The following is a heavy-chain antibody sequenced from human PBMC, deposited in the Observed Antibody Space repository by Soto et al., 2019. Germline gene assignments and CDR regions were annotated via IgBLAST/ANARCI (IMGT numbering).Heavy chain of an antibody. D-gene: IGHD3-22*01. Sequence: GGSLRLSCADSGFTFSSYAMSWVRQAPGKGLEWVSAISGSGGSTYYADSVKGRFTISRDNSKNTLYLQMNSLRAEDTAVYYRAKEGPDYYDSSGYYYPWGQGTLVTVSS. CDR2: ISGSGGST. J-gene: IGHJ5*02. CDR3: AKEGPDYYDSSGYYYP. V-gene: IGHV3-23*01. CDR1: GFTFSSYA.